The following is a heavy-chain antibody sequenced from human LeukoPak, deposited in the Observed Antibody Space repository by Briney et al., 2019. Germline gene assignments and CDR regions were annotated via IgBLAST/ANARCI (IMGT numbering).Heavy chain of an antibody. CDR1: GGSFSNYY. CDR3: ARGLEYDFWSGNYSDAFDI. Sequence: SETLSLTCAVYGGSFSNYYWGWIRQPPGKGLEWIGEIDHSGGTNYNPSLKSRVTISIDTSKNQFSLKLNAVTAADTAVYYCARGLEYDFWSGNYSDAFDIWDQGTMVTVSS. V-gene: IGHV4-34*01. CDR2: IDHSGGT. J-gene: IGHJ3*02. D-gene: IGHD3-3*01.